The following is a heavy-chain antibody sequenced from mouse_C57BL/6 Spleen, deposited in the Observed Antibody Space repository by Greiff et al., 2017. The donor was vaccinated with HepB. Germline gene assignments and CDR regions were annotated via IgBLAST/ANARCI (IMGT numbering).Heavy chain of an antibody. CDR1: GYAFTNYL. V-gene: IGHV1-54*01. CDR2: INPGSGGT. CDR3: ARSGNGRYFDV. Sequence: QVQLQQSGPELVKPGASVKVSCKASGYAFTNYLIEWVKQRPGQGLEWIGVINPGSGGTNYNEKFKGKATLTADKSSSTAYMQLSSLTSEDSAVYFCARSGNGRYFDVWGTGTTGTVSS. D-gene: IGHD3-1*01. J-gene: IGHJ1*03.